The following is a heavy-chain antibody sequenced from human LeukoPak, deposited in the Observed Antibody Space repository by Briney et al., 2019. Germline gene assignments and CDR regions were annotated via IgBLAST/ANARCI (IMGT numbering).Heavy chain of an antibody. V-gene: IGHV1-58*01. CDR2: IVVGSGNT. CDR1: GFTFTSSA. J-gene: IGHJ4*02. D-gene: IGHD3-9*01. CDR3: AAGGQLRYFDWLLPESYYFDY. Sequence: ASVKVSCKASGFTFTSSAVQWVRQARGQRLEWIGWIVVGSGNTNYAQKFQERVTITRDMSTSTAYMELSSLRSEDTAVYYCAAGGQLRYFDWLLPESYYFDYWGQGTLVTVSS.